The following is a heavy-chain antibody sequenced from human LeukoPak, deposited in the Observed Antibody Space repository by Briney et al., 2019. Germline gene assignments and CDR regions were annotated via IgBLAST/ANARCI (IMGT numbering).Heavy chain of an antibody. CDR1: GGTFSSYA. CDR2: IIPIFGTA. V-gene: IGHV1-69*01. J-gene: IGHJ4*02. Sequence: ASVKVSCKASGGTFSSYAICWVRQAPGQGLEWMGGIIPIFGTANYAQKFQGRVTITADESTSTAYMELSSLRSEDTAVYYCATYYYDSSGTFDYWGQGTLVTVSS. CDR3: ATYYYDSSGTFDY. D-gene: IGHD3-22*01.